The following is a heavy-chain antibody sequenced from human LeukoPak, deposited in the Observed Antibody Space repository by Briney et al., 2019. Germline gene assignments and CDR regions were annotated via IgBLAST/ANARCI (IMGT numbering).Heavy chain of an antibody. CDR3: ASDTYYDILTGYYGMDV. CDR1: GFTVSNNY. D-gene: IGHD3-9*01. Sequence: GGSLRLSCAASGFTVSNNYMSWVRQAPGKGLEWVSVIYSGGSTYYADSVKGRFSISRDNSKNTLFLQMNSLRAEDTAVYYCASDTYYDILTGYYGMDVWGQGTTVTVSS. CDR2: IYSGGST. V-gene: IGHV3-66*01. J-gene: IGHJ6*02.